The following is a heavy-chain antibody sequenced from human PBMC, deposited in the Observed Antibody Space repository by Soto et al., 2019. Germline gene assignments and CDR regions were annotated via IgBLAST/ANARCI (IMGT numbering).Heavy chain of an antibody. CDR1: GGTFSSYA. Sequence: QVQLVQSGAEVKKPGSSVKVSCKASGGTFSSYAISWVRQAPGQGLEWMGGIIPISDTTNYAQKFQGRVTITADESTSTAYMELSSLRSEDTAVYYCVRSQGSSTSLEIYYYYYYGMDVWGQGNTVTVS. CDR2: IIPISDTT. CDR3: VRSQGSSTSLEIYYYYYYGMDV. V-gene: IGHV1-69*01. J-gene: IGHJ6*02. D-gene: IGHD2-2*01.